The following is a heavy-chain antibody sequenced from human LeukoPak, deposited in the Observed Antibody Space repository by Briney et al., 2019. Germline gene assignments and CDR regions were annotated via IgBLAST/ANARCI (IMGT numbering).Heavy chain of an antibody. V-gene: IGHV1-2*06. Sequence: ASVKVSCKASGYTFTAYYMHWVRQAPGQGLEWMGRINPNSGDTNSSQKLQDRVTLTRDTSISTAYMELSSLTSDDTAVYYCARAYGSGTSYHPDYWGQGTLVTVSS. CDR3: ARAYGSGTSYHPDY. J-gene: IGHJ4*02. CDR2: INPNSGDT. CDR1: GYTFTAYY. D-gene: IGHD3-10*01.